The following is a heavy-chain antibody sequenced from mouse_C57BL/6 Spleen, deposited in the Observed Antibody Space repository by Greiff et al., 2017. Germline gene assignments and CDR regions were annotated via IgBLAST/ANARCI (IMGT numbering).Heavy chain of an antibody. CDR2: IHPNSGST. Sequence: QVQLQQPGAELVKPGASVKLSCTASGYTFTSYWMHWVKQRPGQGLEWIGMIHPNSGSTNYYEKFKRKATLTVDKSSTTAYMQLSSLTSEDSAVYYCARAYSNYGWFAYWGQGTLVTVSA. V-gene: IGHV1-64*01. D-gene: IGHD2-5*01. CDR1: GYTFTSYW. J-gene: IGHJ3*01. CDR3: ARAYSNYGWFAY.